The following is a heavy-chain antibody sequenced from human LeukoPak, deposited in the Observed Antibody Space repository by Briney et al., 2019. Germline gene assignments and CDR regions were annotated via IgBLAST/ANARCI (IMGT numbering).Heavy chain of an antibody. D-gene: IGHD1-7*01. Sequence: GGSLRLSCAASGFTFSSYWMSWVRQAPAKGLEGVANIKQDGSAKYYVDSVKGRFTISRDNAKNSLYLQMNSLGAEDTAVYYCAREFQDNWNYVDCFDYWGQGTLVTVSS. V-gene: IGHV3-7*01. J-gene: IGHJ4*02. CDR2: IKQDGSAK. CDR1: GFTFSSYW. CDR3: AREFQDNWNYVDCFDY.